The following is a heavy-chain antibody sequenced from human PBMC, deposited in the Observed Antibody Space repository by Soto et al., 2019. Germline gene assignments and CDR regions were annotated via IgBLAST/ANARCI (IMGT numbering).Heavy chain of an antibody. J-gene: IGHJ4*02. CDR3: TAGKLYPPLDFDY. CDR2: IRSKAYGGTT. CDR1: GFTFGDYA. V-gene: IGHV3-49*04. Sequence: PGGSLRPSCTASGFTFGDYAMSWVRQAPGKGLEWVGFIRSKAYGGTTEYAASVKGRFTISRDDSKSIAYLQMNSLKTEDTAVYYCTAGKLYPPLDFDYWGQGTLVTVSS. D-gene: IGHD2-8*01.